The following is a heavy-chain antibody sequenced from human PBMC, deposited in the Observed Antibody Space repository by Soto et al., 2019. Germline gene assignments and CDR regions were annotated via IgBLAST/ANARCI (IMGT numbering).Heavy chain of an antibody. D-gene: IGHD6-13*01. CDR2: ISGSDGST. Sequence: EVQLLESGGGLVQPGGSLRLSCAASGFTFSSYAMNWVRQAPGKGLEWVSVISGSDGSTYYADSVKGRFTISRDNSKNALKLQMNSLRPEYTAVYYCARRSSSWYFDYWGQGTLVTVSS. CDR3: ARRSSSWYFDY. J-gene: IGHJ4*02. V-gene: IGHV3-23*01. CDR1: GFTFSSYA.